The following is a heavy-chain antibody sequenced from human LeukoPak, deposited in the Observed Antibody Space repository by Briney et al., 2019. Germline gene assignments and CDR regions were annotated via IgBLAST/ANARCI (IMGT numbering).Heavy chain of an antibody. CDR2: IIPILGIA. Sequence: SVKVSCKASGYTFTSYGISWVRQAPGQGLEWMGRIIPILGIANYAQKFQGRVTITADKSTSTAYMELSSLRSEDTAVYYCARDPRSFYGMDVWGQGTTVTVSS. CDR1: GYTFTSYG. J-gene: IGHJ6*02. CDR3: ARDPRSFYGMDV. V-gene: IGHV1-69*04.